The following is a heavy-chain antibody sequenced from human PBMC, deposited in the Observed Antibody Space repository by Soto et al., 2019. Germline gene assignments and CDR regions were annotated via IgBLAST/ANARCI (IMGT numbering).Heavy chain of an antibody. CDR1: VVSFNDYA. V-gene: IGHV3-30-3*01. J-gene: IGHJ3*02. CDR3: ARDLYFGAGDAFDI. CDR2: ISYDGSDK. D-gene: IGHD3-10*01. Sequence: PGGSLSLTCTASVVSFNDYAMNWVRQAPGKGLDGVAVISYDGSDKYYEDSVRGRFTISRDNSQNTLYLQINTLRAEDTAVYYCARDLYFGAGDAFDIWGQGTMVTVSS.